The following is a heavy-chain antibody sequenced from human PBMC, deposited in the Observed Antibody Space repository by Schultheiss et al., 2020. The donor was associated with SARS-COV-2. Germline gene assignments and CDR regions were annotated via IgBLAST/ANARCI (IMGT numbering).Heavy chain of an antibody. Sequence: SQTLSLTCTVSGGSIRSYYWSWIRQPAGKGLEWIGYIYYSGSTNYNPSLKSRVTISVDTSKNQFSLKLSSVTAADTAVYYCARAAIVVVAAKGNWYFDLWGRGTLVTVSS. CDR3: ARAAIVVVAAKGNWYFDL. J-gene: IGHJ2*01. V-gene: IGHV4-59*01. CDR2: IYYSGST. D-gene: IGHD2-15*01. CDR1: GGSIRSYY.